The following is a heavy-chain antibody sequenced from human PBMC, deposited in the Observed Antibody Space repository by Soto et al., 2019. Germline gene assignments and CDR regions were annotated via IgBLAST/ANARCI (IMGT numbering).Heavy chain of an antibody. V-gene: IGHV4-31*03. CDR2: IYYSGST. J-gene: IGHJ5*02. Sequence: QVQLQESGPGLVKPSQTLSLTCTVSGGSISSGGYYWSWIRQHPGKGLEWIGYIYYSGSTYYNPSLKSRVTISVDTSKNQFSLKLSSVTAADTAVYYCARALHVEYSSSVDWFDPWGQGTLVTVSS. CDR3: ARALHVEYSSSVDWFDP. CDR1: GGSISSGGYY. D-gene: IGHD6-6*01.